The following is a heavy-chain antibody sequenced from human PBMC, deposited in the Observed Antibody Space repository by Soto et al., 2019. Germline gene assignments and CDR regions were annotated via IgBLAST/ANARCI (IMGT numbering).Heavy chain of an antibody. CDR1: GLTFSNYG. J-gene: IGHJ5*01. CDR2: IGGSGITT. D-gene: IGHD2-2*02. CDR3: ARVQMLYGISKIAGWFDS. Sequence: PGGSLRLSCTASGLTFSNYGMTWVRQAPGKGLEWVSTIGGSGITTYYADSVKGRLTISRDNSGNTLNLQMNSLRADDTAVYHCARVQMLYGISKIAGWFDSWGQGTLVTVSS. V-gene: IGHV3-23*01.